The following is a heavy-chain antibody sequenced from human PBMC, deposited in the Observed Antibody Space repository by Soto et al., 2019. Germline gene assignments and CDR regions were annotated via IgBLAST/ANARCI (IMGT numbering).Heavy chain of an antibody. CDR1: GYTFNFYG. CDR3: ARIGVSSGHESPDFDS. J-gene: IGHJ4*02. CDR2: ISGFSGST. Sequence: ASVKVSCKASGYTFNFYGITWVRQAPGQGLEWMGWISGFSGSTNYAADLQGRVTMTTDTSTSTAYMELRGLRSDDTAVYYCARIGVSSGHESPDFDSWGQGTLVTVSS. V-gene: IGHV1-18*01. D-gene: IGHD3-16*01.